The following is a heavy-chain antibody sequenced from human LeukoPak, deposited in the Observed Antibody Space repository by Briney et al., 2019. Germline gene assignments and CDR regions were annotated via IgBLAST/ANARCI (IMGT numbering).Heavy chain of an antibody. CDR2: INQDGSKK. D-gene: IGHD2-21*02. CDR1: GGSFSGYY. Sequence: ETLSLTCAVYGGSFSGYYWSWIRQPPGKGLEWVANINQDGSKKRYADSMKGRFTISRDNAKESLYLQLNSLRAEDTAVYYCAKWGPYCVGDYCPALDSWGPGTLVTVSS. CDR3: AKWGPYCVGDYCPALDS. V-gene: IGHV3-7*01. J-gene: IGHJ4*02.